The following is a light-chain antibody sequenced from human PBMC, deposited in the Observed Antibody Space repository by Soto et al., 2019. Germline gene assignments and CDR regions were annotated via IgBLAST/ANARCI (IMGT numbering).Light chain of an antibody. CDR3: NSYKSTYTGI. CDR2: DVS. V-gene: IGLV2-14*01. J-gene: IGLJ2*01. Sequence: QSALTQPASVSGSPGQSITISCTGTSSDVGGYNYVSWYQHHPGKAPKLIVYDVSYRPSGISDRFSGSKSGNTASLTISGLQAEDEADYYCNSYKSTYTGIFGGGTKLTVL. CDR1: SSDVGGYNY.